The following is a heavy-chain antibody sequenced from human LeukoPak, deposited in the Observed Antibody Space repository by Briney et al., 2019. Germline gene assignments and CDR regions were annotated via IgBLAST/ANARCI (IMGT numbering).Heavy chain of an antibody. D-gene: IGHD5-18*01. J-gene: IGHJ4*02. Sequence: SETPSLTCAVYGGSFSGYYWSWIRQPPGKGLEWIGEINHSGSTNYNPSLKSRVTISVDTSKNQFSLKLSSVTAADTAVYYCARGPEAGYSYGEFDYWGQGTLVTVSS. V-gene: IGHV4-34*01. CDR3: ARGPEAGYSYGEFDY. CDR1: GGSFSGYY. CDR2: INHSGST.